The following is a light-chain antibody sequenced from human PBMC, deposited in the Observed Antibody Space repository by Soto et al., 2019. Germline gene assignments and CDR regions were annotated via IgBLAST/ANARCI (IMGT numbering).Light chain of an antibody. Sequence: QSALTQPRSVSGSPGQSVTLSCTGTSSDVGGYHYVSWYQHHPGKAPKIIIYDVNKRPSGVPDRFSGSKSGNTASLAITGLQAEDEADYYCQAYDDSLTAFVFGGGTKLTVL. CDR2: DVN. CDR1: SSDVGGYHY. CDR3: QAYDDSLTAFV. V-gene: IGLV2-11*01. J-gene: IGLJ3*02.